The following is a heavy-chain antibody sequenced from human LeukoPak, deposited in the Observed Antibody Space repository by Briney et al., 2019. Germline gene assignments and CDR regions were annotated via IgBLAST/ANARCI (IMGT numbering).Heavy chain of an antibody. Sequence: GGSLRLSCAASGFSFNSYWMTWARQPPGRGLEWVANIDPAGTDTYYVDPVKGRFTISRDNAKNLVYLQMNTLRAEDTAVYSCGRFGYVAGIDLWGQGTLVTVSS. CDR3: GRFGYVAGIDL. J-gene: IGHJ4*02. CDR1: GFSFNSYW. V-gene: IGHV3-7*01. D-gene: IGHD6-19*01. CDR2: IDPAGTDT.